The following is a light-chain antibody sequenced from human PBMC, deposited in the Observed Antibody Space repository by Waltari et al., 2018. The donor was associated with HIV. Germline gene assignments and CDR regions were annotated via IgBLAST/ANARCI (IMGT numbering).Light chain of an antibody. J-gene: IGLJ1*01. CDR1: SSDVGSYNY. CDR3: CSYAGSNTYL. V-gene: IGLV2-23*02. Sequence: QSALTRPASVSGFPGQSITISCTGSSSDVGSYNYVSWYQQHPGKAPKLLIYDVSKRPSGVSNRFSGSKSGNTASLTISGLQAEDEADYYCCSYAGSNTYLFGTGTEVTVL. CDR2: DVS.